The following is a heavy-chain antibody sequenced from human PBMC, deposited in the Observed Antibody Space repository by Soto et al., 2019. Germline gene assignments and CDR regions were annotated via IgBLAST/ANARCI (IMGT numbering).Heavy chain of an antibody. CDR3: ARDRVAAAGPNPLPIYYYYDMDV. D-gene: IGHD6-13*01. CDR2: IYYSGST. Sequence: SETLSLTCTVSGGSISSGDYYWSWIRQPPGKGLEWIGYIYYSGSTNYNPSLKSRVTISVDTSKNQFSLKLSSVTAADTAVYYCARDRVAAAGPNPLPIYYYYDMDVWGRGPTVTVSS. CDR1: GGSISSGDYY. V-gene: IGHV4-61*08. J-gene: IGHJ6*02.